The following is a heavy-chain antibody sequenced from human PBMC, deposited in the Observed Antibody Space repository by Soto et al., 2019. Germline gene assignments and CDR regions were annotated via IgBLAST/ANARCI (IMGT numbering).Heavy chain of an antibody. CDR2: IYSGGST. J-gene: IGHJ6*04. D-gene: IGHD2-2*01. V-gene: IGHV3-66*01. CDR3: AREASSQDV. CDR1: GFTVSSNY. Sequence: EVQLVESGGGLVQPGGSLRLSCAASGFTVSSNYMSWVRQAPGKGLEWVSVIYSGGSTYYADSVKGRFTISRDNSKNTLYLKMNSLGAYDTAVYYCAREASSQDVWGKGTTVTVSS.